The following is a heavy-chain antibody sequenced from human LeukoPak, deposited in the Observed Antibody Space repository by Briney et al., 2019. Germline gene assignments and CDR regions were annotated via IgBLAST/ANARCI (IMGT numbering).Heavy chain of an antibody. Sequence: GGSLRLSCAASGFTFSSYAMSWVRQAPGKGLEWVSGISSSGGSTYYADSVKGRPTISRDNSKNTLYLQMNSLRAEDTAVYYCAKDSYSAYDSDAFDIWGQGTMVTVSS. J-gene: IGHJ3*02. CDR2: ISSSGGST. D-gene: IGHD5-12*01. CDR1: GFTFSSYA. V-gene: IGHV3-23*01. CDR3: AKDSYSAYDSDAFDI.